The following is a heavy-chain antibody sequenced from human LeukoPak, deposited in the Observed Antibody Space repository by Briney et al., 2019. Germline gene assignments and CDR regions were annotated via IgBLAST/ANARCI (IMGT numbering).Heavy chain of an antibody. D-gene: IGHD1-26*01. J-gene: IGHJ4*02. CDR1: GFTFSTYW. V-gene: IGHV3-7*01. CDR2: INQDGSAT. Sequence: GGSLRLSCAASGFTFSTYWMSWVRQAPGKGLEWVANINQDGSATNYVDSAKGRFIVSRDNAKNSVFLQMSSLRAEDTAVYYCAIAAGWEQAYWGQGTLVTVS. CDR3: AIAAGWEQAY.